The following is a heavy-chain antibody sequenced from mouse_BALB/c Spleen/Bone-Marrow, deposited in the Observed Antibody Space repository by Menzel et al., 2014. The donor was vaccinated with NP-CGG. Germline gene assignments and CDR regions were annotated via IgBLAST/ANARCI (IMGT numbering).Heavy chain of an antibody. J-gene: IGHJ3*01. CDR1: GYTFTSYW. Sequence: VQLQQSEAELVKPGASVNLSCKASGYTFTSYWVYWVKQRPGQGLEWIGEINPSNGRANYNEKFKNKATLTVDKSTSTAYMQVSSLTSEDSAVYYCARRDFRSWFAYWGQGTLVTVSA. CDR3: ARRDFRSWFAY. CDR2: INPSNGRA. D-gene: IGHD2-14*01. V-gene: IGHV1S81*02.